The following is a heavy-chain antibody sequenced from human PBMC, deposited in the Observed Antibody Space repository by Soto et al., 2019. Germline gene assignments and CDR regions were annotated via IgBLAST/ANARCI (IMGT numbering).Heavy chain of an antibody. Sequence: EVQLVESGGGLVQPGGSLRLSCAASGFTFSGYWMHWVRQVPGKGLIWVARSNSDGSGISYADSVRGRFTISRDNVRNILFLQMTSLRGDDSAVYYCTRDRPETQYDYHPIFAHWGQGTLVTVSS. V-gene: IGHV3-74*01. CDR1: GFTFSGYW. CDR3: TRDRPETQYDYHPIFAH. D-gene: IGHD5-12*01. CDR2: SNSDGSGI. J-gene: IGHJ4*02.